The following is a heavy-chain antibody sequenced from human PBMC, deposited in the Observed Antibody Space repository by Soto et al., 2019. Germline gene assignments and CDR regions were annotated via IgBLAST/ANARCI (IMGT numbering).Heavy chain of an antibody. D-gene: IGHD2-2*01. CDR2: IYHSGST. CDR1: GGSISSSNW. CDR3: ASQNCSSTSCYLDAFDI. J-gene: IGHJ3*02. V-gene: IGHV4-4*02. Sequence: TSDTLSLTCAVSGGSISSSNWWSWVRQPPGKGLEWIGEIYHSGSTNYNPSLKSRVTISVDKSKNQFSLKLSSVTAADTAVYYCASQNCSSTSCYLDAFDIWGQGTIVTV.